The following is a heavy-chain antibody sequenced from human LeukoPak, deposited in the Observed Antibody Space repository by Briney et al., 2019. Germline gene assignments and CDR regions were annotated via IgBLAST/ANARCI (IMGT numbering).Heavy chain of an antibody. CDR2: ISAYNGNT. CDR3: AVGYCSSTSCYAGSVFDP. Sequence: ASVKVSCKASGYSFISYGITWVRQAPGQGLEWIGWISAYNGNTNYAQKLQGRVTMTTDTSTSTAYMELRSLRSDDTAVYYCAVGYCSSTSCYAGSVFDPWGQGTLVTVSS. D-gene: IGHD2-2*01. CDR1: GYSFISYG. V-gene: IGHV1-18*01. J-gene: IGHJ5*02.